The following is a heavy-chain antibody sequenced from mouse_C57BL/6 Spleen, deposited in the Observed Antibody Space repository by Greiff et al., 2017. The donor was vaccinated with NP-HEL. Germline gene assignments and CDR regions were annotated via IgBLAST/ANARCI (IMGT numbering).Heavy chain of an antibody. CDR2: ISDGGSYT. J-gene: IGHJ4*01. Sequence: EVQRVESGGGLVKPGGSLKLSCAASGFTFSSYAMSWVRQTPEQRLEWVATISDGGSYTYYPDNVKGRFTISRDKATNNLYLQLSHLKSEDTAMYYCARGRSGDYAMDYWGQGTSVTVSS. CDR1: GFTFSSYA. CDR3: ARGRSGDYAMDY. D-gene: IGHD1-1*01. V-gene: IGHV5-4*01.